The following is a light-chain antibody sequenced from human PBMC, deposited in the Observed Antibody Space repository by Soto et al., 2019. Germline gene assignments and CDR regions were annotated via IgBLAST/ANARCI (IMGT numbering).Light chain of an antibody. V-gene: IGLV2-23*01. CDR3: CSYAGSSTYVV. J-gene: IGLJ2*01. CDR2: EGS. Sequence: QSVLTQPASVSGSPGQSITISCTGTSSDVGSYNLVSWYQQHPGKAPKLMIYEGSKRPSGVSNRFSGSKSGNTASLTISGLQAEDEADYYCCSYAGSSTYVVFGGGTQLTGL. CDR1: SSDVGSYNL.